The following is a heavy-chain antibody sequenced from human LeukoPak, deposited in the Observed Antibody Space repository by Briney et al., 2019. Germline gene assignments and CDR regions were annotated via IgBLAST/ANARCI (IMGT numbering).Heavy chain of an antibody. J-gene: IGHJ4*02. CDR1: GGSISSGGYY. Sequence: SQTLSLTCTVSGGSISSGGYYWRWIRQHPGKGLEWIGYIYYSGSTYYNPSLKSRVTISVDTSKNQFSLKLSSVTAADTAVYYCARDGIYAGGGIDYWGQGTLVTVSS. D-gene: IGHD1-26*01. V-gene: IGHV4-31*03. CDR3: ARDGIYAGGGIDY. CDR2: IYYSGST.